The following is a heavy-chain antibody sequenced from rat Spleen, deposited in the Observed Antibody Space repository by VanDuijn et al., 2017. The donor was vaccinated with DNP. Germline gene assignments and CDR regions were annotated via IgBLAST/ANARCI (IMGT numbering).Heavy chain of an antibody. CDR3: ARHRTIMPYYYSMDA. Sequence: EVQLVESGGGLVQPGRSLILSCTASGFIFSDHNMAWVRQAPKKGLEWVATISYDGSSTYYRDSVKGRFTISRDNAQSTLYLQMDSLRSEDTATYYCARHRTIMPYYYSMDAWGQGASVTVSS. V-gene: IGHV5-7*01. CDR2: ISYDGSST. CDR1: GFIFSDHN. J-gene: IGHJ4*01. D-gene: IGHD1-12*01.